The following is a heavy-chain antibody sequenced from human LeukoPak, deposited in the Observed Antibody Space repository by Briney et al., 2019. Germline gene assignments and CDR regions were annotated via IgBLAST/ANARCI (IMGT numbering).Heavy chain of an antibody. Sequence: SETLSLTCAVYGGSFSGYYWSWIRQPPGKGLEWIGEINHSGSTNYNPSLKSRVTISVDTSKNQISLRLSSVTAADTAVYYCARLPFLVGTDYWGQGTLVTVSS. D-gene: IGHD2-21*02. CDR1: GGSFSGYY. CDR2: INHSGST. V-gene: IGHV4-34*01. CDR3: ARLPFLVGTDY. J-gene: IGHJ4*02.